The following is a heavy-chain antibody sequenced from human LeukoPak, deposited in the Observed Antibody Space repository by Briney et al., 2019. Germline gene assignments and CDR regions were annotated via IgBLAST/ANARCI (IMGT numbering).Heavy chain of an antibody. J-gene: IGHJ4*02. CDR2: INPNSGGT. D-gene: IGHD6-13*01. CDR3: ARDYSSSWSGYPDY. CDR1: GGTFSSYA. V-gene: IGHV1-2*02. Sequence: ASVKVSCKASGGTFSSYAISWVRQAPGQGLEWMGWINPNSGGTNYAQKFQGRVTMTRDTSISTAYMELSRLRSDDTAVYYCARDYSSSWSGYPDYWGQGTLVTVSS.